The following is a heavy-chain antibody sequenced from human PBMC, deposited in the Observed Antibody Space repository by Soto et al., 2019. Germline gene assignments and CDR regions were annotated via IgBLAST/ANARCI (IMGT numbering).Heavy chain of an antibody. V-gene: IGHV3-53*01. CDR2: IYSGGST. CDR1: GFTVSSNY. D-gene: IGHD3-22*01. J-gene: IGHJ4*02. Sequence: GGSLRLSCAASGFTVSSNYMSWVRQAPGKGLEWVSVIYSGGSTYYADSVKGRFTISRDNSKNTLYLQMNSLRAEDTAVYYCARGHPPRSYDSSGYYHYYFDYWGQGTLVTVSS. CDR3: ARGHPPRSYDSSGYYHYYFDY.